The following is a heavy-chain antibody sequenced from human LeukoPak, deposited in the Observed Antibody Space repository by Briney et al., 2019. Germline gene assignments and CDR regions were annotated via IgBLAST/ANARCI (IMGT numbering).Heavy chain of an antibody. Sequence: GGSLRLSCAASGFTFRSFSMNWVRQAPGKGLEWVSAIDSSTTRIYYTNSVRGRFTISRDNAKNSLDLQMNSLRAEDTAVYYCVRGGTYCDSTCKGADYWGQGTLVAVSA. J-gene: IGHJ4*02. V-gene: IGHV3-21*01. CDR1: GFTFRSFS. CDR2: IDSSTTRI. D-gene: IGHD2/OR15-2a*01. CDR3: VRGGTYCDSTCKGADY.